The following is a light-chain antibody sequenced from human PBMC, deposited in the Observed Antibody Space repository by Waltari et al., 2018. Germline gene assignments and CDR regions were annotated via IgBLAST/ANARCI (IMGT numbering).Light chain of an antibody. V-gene: IGKV1-33*01. CDR2: DAS. Sequence: DIQMTQAPSHLSASLGNRVTITCQASQDISNYLNWYQQKPGKAPKLLIYDASNLETGVPSRFSGSGSGTDFTFTISSLQPEDIATYYCQQYDNLPWTFGQGTKVEIK. CDR3: QQYDNLPWT. J-gene: IGKJ1*01. CDR1: QDISNY.